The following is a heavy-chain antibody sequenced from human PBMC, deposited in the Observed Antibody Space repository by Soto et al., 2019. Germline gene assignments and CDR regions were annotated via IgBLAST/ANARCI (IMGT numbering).Heavy chain of an antibody. CDR1: GYTCTSYY. CDR3: PSGPPYYDFWSGYRHSGANYYYGMDV. CDR2: INPSGGST. V-gene: IGHV1-46*01. Sequence: ASVKVSCKASGYTCTSYYMHWVRQAPGQGLEWMGIINPSGGSTSYAQKFQGRVTMTRDTSTSAVYMELSSLRSEDTALYYCPSGPPYYDFWSGYRHSGANYYYGMDVSGQGTTVTVSS. J-gene: IGHJ6*02. D-gene: IGHD3-3*01.